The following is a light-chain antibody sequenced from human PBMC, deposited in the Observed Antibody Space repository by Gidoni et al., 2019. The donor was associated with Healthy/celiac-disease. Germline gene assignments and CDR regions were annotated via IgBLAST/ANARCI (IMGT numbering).Light chain of an antibody. CDR3: CSYAGSSTV. Sequence: QSALTQPRSVSGSPGQSVTISCTGTSSDVGGYHYVSWYQQHPGKAPKLMIYDVSKRPPGVPDRFSGSKSGNTASLTISGLQAEDEADYYCCSYAGSSTVFGGGTKLTVL. V-gene: IGLV2-11*01. CDR2: DVS. J-gene: IGLJ3*02. CDR1: SSDVGGYHY.